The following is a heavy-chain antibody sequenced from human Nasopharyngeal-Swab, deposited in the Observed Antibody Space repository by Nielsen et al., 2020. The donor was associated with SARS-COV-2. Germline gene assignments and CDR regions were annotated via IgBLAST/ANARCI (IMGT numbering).Heavy chain of an antibody. J-gene: IGHJ4*02. CDR1: GFTFSSYW. D-gene: IGHD2-15*01. CDR2: ISGSGGST. V-gene: IGHV3-23*01. CDR3: AKICGGSGGSCSLDY. Sequence: GGSLRLSCAASGFTFSSYWMSWVRQAPGKGLEWVSAISGSGGSTYYADSVKGRFTISRDNSKNTLYLQMNSLRAEDTAVYYCAKICGGSGGSCSLDYWGQGTLVTVSS.